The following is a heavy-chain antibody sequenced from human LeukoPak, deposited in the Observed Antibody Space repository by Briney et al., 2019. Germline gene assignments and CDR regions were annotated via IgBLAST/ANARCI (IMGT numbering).Heavy chain of an antibody. D-gene: IGHD3-22*01. V-gene: IGHV1-8*01. CDR3: ARGPYYDSSGYYFDY. Sequence: ASVKVSCKASGYTFTSYDINWVRQATGQGLEWMGWMNPNSGNTGYAQRFRGRVTMTRNTSISTAYMELSSLRSEDTAVYYCARGPYYDSSGYYFDYWGQGTLVTVSS. CDR1: GYTFTSYD. J-gene: IGHJ4*02. CDR2: MNPNSGNT.